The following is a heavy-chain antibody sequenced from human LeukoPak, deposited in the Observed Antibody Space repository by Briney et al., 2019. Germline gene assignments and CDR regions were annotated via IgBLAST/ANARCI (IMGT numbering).Heavy chain of an antibody. CDR2: ISAYNGNT. CDR1: GYTFTGYG. CDR3: ARAPQTIPGAMIFY. V-gene: IGHV1-18*01. D-gene: IGHD2-2*01. Sequence: EASVKVSCKASGYTFTGYGITWVRQAPGHGLEWMGWISAYNGNTNYAQKLQGRLTMTTDTSTSTAYMELRSLRSDDTAVYYCARAPQTIPGAMIFYWGQGTLVTVSS. J-gene: IGHJ4*02.